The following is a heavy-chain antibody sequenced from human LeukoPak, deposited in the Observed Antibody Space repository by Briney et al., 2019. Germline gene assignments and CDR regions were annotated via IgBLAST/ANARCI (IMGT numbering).Heavy chain of an antibody. Sequence: SETLSLTCTVSGGSISSSSYYWGWIRQPPGKGLEWIGSIYYSGSTYYNPSLKSRVTISVDTSKNQFSLKLSSVTAADTAVYYCARTTQDHYYYYMDVWGKGTTVTISS. CDR1: GGSISSSSYY. CDR2: IYYSGST. CDR3: ARTTQDHYYYYMDV. V-gene: IGHV4-39*01. D-gene: IGHD1-1*01. J-gene: IGHJ6*03.